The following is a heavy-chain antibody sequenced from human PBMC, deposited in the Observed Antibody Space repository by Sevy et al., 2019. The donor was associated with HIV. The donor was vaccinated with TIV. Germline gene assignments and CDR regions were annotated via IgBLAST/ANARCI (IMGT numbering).Heavy chain of an antibody. Sequence: GGSLRLSCAASGFTFTNAWMSWVRQAPGKGLEWVGRFKGKPGGGAIDYAAPVKGRFTISRDDSKNTLYLQMSSLGTEDAAVYYCTTNSWSQEDYYDYWGQGTLVTVSS. V-gene: IGHV3-15*01. CDR2: FKGKPGGGAI. CDR1: GFTFTNAW. CDR3: TTNSWSQEDYYDY. D-gene: IGHD6-13*01. J-gene: IGHJ4*02.